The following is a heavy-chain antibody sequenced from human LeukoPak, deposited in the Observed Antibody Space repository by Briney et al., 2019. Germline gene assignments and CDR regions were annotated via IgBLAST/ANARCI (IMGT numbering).Heavy chain of an antibody. Sequence: SETLSLTCTVSGDSITSFYWNWVRQSPEKGLEWIGYIHHTGKNYYDPSLKSRITMSVDTSRSQFFLKLSSVTAADTAVYHCAKWHERLLAFDSWGQGVLVAVSS. J-gene: IGHJ4*02. CDR1: GDSITSFY. CDR2: IHHTGKN. D-gene: IGHD1-1*01. V-gene: IGHV4-59*01. CDR3: AKWHERLLAFDS.